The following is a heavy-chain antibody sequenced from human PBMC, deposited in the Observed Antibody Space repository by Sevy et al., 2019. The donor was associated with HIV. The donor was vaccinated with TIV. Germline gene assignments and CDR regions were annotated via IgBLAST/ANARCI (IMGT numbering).Heavy chain of an antibody. Sequence: SETLSLSCTVSGGSISSGNYYWLWIRQPPGKGLEWIGYSSYTGNTYYNPSLKGPVTISVDTSNNQFSLRLTSMTGAETAVYYCARDATDYTSSSVWFDPWGQGTLVTVSS. V-gene: IGHV4-30-4*01. CDR1: GGSISSGNYY. D-gene: IGHD6-6*01. J-gene: IGHJ5*02. CDR2: SSYTGNT. CDR3: ARDATDYTSSSVWFDP.